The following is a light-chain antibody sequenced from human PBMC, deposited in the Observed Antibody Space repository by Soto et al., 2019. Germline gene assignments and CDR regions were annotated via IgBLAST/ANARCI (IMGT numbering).Light chain of an antibody. V-gene: IGLV2-14*01. CDR3: SSYTSTSFVI. CDR1: SSDIGDYKY. J-gene: IGLJ2*01. CDR2: DVS. Sequence: QSALTQPASVSGSPGQSITISCTGSSSDIGDYKYVSWYKQHPGKAPQLMIYDVSNRPSGVSNRFSGSKSGNTASLTISGLQPEDEADYYCSSYTSTSFVIFGGGTKLTVL.